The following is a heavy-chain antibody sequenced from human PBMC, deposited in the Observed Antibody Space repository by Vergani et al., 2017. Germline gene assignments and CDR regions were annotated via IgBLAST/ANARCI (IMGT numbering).Heavy chain of an antibody. CDR3: AKGGWNYLFDS. D-gene: IGHD3-10*01. CDR2: INTNGDYK. V-gene: IGHV3-23*01. J-gene: IGHJ5*01. Sequence: EVQLLESGGDLVQPGGSLRLSCAASGFSFTTYAMSWVRQAPGKGLEWVSTINTNGDYKSYGDSVKGRFTISRDNSKSTLYLQMNSLSAEDTAIYYCAKGGWNYLFDSWGQGTLVIVS. CDR1: GFSFTTYA.